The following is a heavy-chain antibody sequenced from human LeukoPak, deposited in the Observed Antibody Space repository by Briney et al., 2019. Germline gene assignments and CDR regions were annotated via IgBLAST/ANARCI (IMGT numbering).Heavy chain of an antibody. CDR1: GFTFNNYA. J-gene: IGHJ4*02. CDR3: AKEFWDTAMVPSFDY. D-gene: IGHD5-18*01. V-gene: IGHV3-23*01. CDR2: ISGIGGST. Sequence: GESLTLSCSASGFTFNNYAMSWVRQPPGKGREWVAAISGIGGSTYYADSVKGRFTITRDNSKNTLYLQMNSLRAEDTAVYYCAKEFWDTAMVPSFDYWGQGTLVTVSS.